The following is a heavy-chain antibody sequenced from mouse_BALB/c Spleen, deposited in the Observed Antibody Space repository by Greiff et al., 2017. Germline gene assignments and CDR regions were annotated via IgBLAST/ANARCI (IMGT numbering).Heavy chain of an antibody. Sequence: VKLMESGAELVKPGASVKLSCKASGYTFTSYYMYWVKQRPGQGLEWIGEINPSNGGTNFNEKFKSKATLTVDKSSSTAYMQLSSLTSEDSAVYYCTRGDGKNYFDYWGQGTTLTVSS. CDR1: GYTFTSYY. CDR3: TRGDGKNYFDY. J-gene: IGHJ2*01. D-gene: IGHD1-1*01. CDR2: INPSNGGT. V-gene: IGHV1S81*02.